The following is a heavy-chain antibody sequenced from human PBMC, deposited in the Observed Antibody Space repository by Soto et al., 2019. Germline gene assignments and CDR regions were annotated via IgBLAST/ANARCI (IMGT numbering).Heavy chain of an antibody. CDR1: GFTFSSYG. Sequence: QVQLVESGGGVVQPGRSLRLSCAASGFTFSSYGMHWVRQAPGKGLEWVAVIWYDGSNKYYADSVKGRFTISRDNSKNTLYLQMNSLRAEDTAVYYCARYLHPWGVMGGYGMDVWGQGTTVTVSS. D-gene: IGHD3-16*01. CDR2: IWYDGSNK. V-gene: IGHV3-33*01. J-gene: IGHJ6*02. CDR3: ARYLHPWGVMGGYGMDV.